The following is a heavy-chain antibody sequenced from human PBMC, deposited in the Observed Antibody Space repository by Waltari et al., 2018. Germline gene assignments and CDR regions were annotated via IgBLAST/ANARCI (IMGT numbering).Heavy chain of an antibody. CDR3: VGGPYDFWSGYYTPEDDY. D-gene: IGHD3-3*01. CDR2: MYYSGST. V-gene: IGHV4-39*07. CDR1: GGSISSTSYY. Sequence: QLQLRESGPGLVKTSETLSLTCNVSGGSISSTSYYWVWIRQPPGKGLEWIGSMYYSGSTYYNPSLKSRVTISGDTSKNQFSLILSSVAAADTAVYYCVGGPYDFWSGYYTPEDDYWGQGTLVTVSS. J-gene: IGHJ4*02.